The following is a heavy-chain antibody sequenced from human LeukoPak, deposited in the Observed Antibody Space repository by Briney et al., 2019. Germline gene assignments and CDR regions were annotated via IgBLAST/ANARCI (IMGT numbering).Heavy chain of an antibody. CDR2: INPNSGGT. D-gene: IGHD6-13*01. J-gene: IGHJ3*02. CDR1: GYTFTGYY. CDR3: ARVRGVAAARGAFDI. V-gene: IGHV1-2*02. Sequence: ASVKVSCKASGYTFTGYYMHWVRQAPGQGLEWMGWINPNSGGTNYAQKFQGRVTMTRDTSISTAYMELSRLRSDDTAVYYCARVRGVAAARGAFDIWAKGQWSPSLQ.